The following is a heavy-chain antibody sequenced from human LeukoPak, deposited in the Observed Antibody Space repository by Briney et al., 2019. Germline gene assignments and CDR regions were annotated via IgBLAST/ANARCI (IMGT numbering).Heavy chain of an antibody. CDR1: GYTFTSYY. CDR3: ARDLRAARRRNWFDP. CDR2: INPSGGST. D-gene: IGHD6-6*01. J-gene: IGHJ5*02. Sequence: ASVKVSCKASGYTFTSYYMHWVGQAAGQGVEWMGIINPSGGSTSYAQNFQGTVTMTRDMSTSTVYMELSSLRSEDTAVYYCARDLRAARRRNWFDPWGQGTLVTVSS. V-gene: IGHV1-46*01.